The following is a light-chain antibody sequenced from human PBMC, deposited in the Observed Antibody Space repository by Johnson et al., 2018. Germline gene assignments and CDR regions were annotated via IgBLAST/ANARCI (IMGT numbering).Light chain of an antibody. V-gene: IGLV1-51*02. CDR2: ENN. CDR1: SSNIGNNY. Sequence: QSVLTQPPSVSAAPGQKVTISCSGSSSNIGNNYVSWYQQLPGTAPKLLIHENNYRPSGIPDRFSGSKSGTSATLSITGLQTGDEADYYCGTWDSSLSAGNVFGTGTKVTVL. CDR3: GTWDSSLSAGNV. J-gene: IGLJ1*01.